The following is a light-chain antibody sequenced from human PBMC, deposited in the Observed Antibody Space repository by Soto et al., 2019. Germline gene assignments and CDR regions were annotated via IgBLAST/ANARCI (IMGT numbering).Light chain of an antibody. J-gene: IGLJ2*01. V-gene: IGLV2-14*01. CDR1: ISDVGSYNY. CDR3: SSYTSSTTLV. Sequence: QSALTQPTSVSGSPGPAITISCTGTISDVGSYNYVSWYQQHPGKSPKLMIFEVTNRPSGVSNRFSGSKSGNTASLTISGLQTEDEAHYYCSSYTSSTTLVFGGGTKVTVL. CDR2: EVT.